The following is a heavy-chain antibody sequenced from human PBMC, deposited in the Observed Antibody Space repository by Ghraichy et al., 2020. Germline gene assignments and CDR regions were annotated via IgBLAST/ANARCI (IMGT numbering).Heavy chain of an antibody. CDR1: GFTFSSYA. D-gene: IGHD1-26*01. CDR3: AKGEVGPPPCWYFDL. Sequence: LSLTCAASGFTFSSYAMSWVRQAPGKGLEWVSAISGSGGSTYYADSVKGRFTISRDNSKNTLYLQMNSLRAEDTAVYYCAKGEVGPPPCWYFDLWGRGTLVTVSS. J-gene: IGHJ2*01. V-gene: IGHV3-23*01. CDR2: ISGSGGST.